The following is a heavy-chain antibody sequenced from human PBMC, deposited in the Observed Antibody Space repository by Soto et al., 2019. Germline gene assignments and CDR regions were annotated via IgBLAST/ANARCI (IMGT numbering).Heavy chain of an antibody. CDR2: ISAYNGNT. V-gene: IGHV1-18*01. Sequence: ASVKVSCKASGYTFTSYGISWVRQAPGQGLEWMGWISAYNGNTNYAQKLQGRVTMTTDTSTSTAYMELRSLRSDDTAVYYCAREGRSYYYYYGMDVWGQGTTVTVSS. CDR1: GYTFTSYG. D-gene: IGHD4-17*01. CDR3: AREGRSYYYYYGMDV. J-gene: IGHJ6*02.